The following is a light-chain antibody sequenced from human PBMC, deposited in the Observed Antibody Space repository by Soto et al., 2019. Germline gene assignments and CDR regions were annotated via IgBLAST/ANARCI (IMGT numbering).Light chain of an antibody. J-gene: IGKJ5*01. Sequence: DIQMTQSPSSLSASVGDRVTITCRASQSISRNLNWYQHKPGKAPKLLIYAASNLQNGVPSRFRGGGSGTEFTLSINSLQPEDFGTYYCQQSFTPASITFGQGTRLEI. CDR3: QQSFTPASIT. CDR1: QSISRN. CDR2: AAS. V-gene: IGKV1-39*01.